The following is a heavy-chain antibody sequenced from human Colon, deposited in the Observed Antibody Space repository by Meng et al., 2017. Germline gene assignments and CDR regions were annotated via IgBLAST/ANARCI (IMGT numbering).Heavy chain of an antibody. J-gene: IGHJ3*01. CDR2: INSDSTYI. CDR1: GFTFSSYN. CDR3: ERDLNTYYDILTGYSHACDF. D-gene: IGHD3-9*01. Sequence: GGSLRLSCAASGFTFSSYNMNWVRQAPGKGLEWVSSINSDSTYIYYADSVKGRFTISRDNDKNSLYLQMNSLRAEDTAVDYCERDLNTYYDILTGYSHACDFWGQGTMVTVSS. V-gene: IGHV3-21*01.